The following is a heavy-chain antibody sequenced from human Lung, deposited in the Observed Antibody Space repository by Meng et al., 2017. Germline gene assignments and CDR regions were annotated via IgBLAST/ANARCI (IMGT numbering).Heavy chain of an antibody. V-gene: IGHV3-9*01. D-gene: IGHD3-10*01. CDR1: GFAFDESA. CDR3: AKVEYKSGAYYFDH. Sequence: SLKISWAASGFAFDESAMQWVRQAPGKGLEWVSGISWNSGNIGYEDSVKGRFTISRDNAKNSLYLQMNSLRAEDTALYYCAKVEYKSGAYYFDHWGQGTLVTVSS. CDR2: ISWNSGNI. J-gene: IGHJ4*02.